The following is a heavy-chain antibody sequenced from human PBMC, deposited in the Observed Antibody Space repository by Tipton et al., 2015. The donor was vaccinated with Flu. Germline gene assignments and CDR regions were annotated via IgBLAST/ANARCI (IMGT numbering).Heavy chain of an antibody. CDR2: IYYSGST. J-gene: IGHJ4*02. Sequence: TLSLTCTVSGGSISSNYWSWIRQPPGKGLEWIGNIYYSGSTNYNPSLKSRVTISVDTSKNQFSLKLNSVTAADTAVYYCASQPPRGYSYGYFDYWGQGTLVTVSS. D-gene: IGHD5-18*01. CDR1: GGSISSNY. V-gene: IGHV4-59*01. CDR3: ASQPPRGYSYGYFDY.